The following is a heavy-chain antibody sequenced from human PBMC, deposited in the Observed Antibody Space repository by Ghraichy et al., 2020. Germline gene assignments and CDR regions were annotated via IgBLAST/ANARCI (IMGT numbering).Heavy chain of an antibody. Sequence: GGSLRLSCAVPGLTFSNFAMAWVRQAPGKGLEWVSTISGSGGSIWYADSGKGRFIISRDNSRSTFYLQMNSLRAEDTAVYYCAKGKGSGSYVNWSFNIWGRGTPVTVSP. CDR3: AKGKGSGSYVNWSFNI. J-gene: IGHJ2*01. CDR2: ISGSGGSI. CDR1: GLTFSNFA. V-gene: IGHV3-23*01. D-gene: IGHD1-26*01.